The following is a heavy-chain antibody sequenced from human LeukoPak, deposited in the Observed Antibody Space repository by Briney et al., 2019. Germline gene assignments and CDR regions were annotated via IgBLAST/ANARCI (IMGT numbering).Heavy chain of an antibody. D-gene: IGHD2-15*01. CDR2: ISDSGGST. J-gene: IGHJ4*02. CDR1: GFTFSGYA. CDR3: AKVLEYCSGAYCPYYFDY. V-gene: IGHV3-23*01. Sequence: GGSLRLSCAASGFTFSGYAMSWVRQAPGKGLEWVSAISDSGGSTYYADSVKGRFTISRDNSENTLYLQMNSLRADDTAVYYCAKVLEYCSGAYCPYYFDYWGQGTLVTVSS.